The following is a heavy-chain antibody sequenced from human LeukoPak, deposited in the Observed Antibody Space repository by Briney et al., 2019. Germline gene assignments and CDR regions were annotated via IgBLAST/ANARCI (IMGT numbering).Heavy chain of an antibody. J-gene: IGHJ4*02. V-gene: IGHV1-69*01. Sequence: SVKVSCKASGGTFSSYSISWVRQAPGQGLEWMGGIIPIFGTSNYAQKFQGRVTITADESTSTAYMELSSLRSEDTAVYYCAGYCSSTSCYDFDYWGQGTLVTVSS. CDR1: GGTFSSYS. D-gene: IGHD2-2*01. CDR2: IIPIFGTS. CDR3: AGYCSSTSCYDFDY.